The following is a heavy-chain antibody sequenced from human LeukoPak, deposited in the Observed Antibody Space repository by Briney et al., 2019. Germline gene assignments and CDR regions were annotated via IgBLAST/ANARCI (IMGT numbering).Heavy chain of an antibody. V-gene: IGHV3-21*04. CDR1: GFTFSSYS. J-gene: IGHJ4*02. CDR2: ISGSSSYI. D-gene: IGHD3-22*01. CDR3: AKGYSGDYYSRNHHFDY. Sequence: GGSLRLSCAASGFTFSSYSMNWVRQAPGKGLEWVSSISGSSSYIYYADSVKGRFTISRDNSKNTLSLQMNSLRAKDTAVYYCAKGYSGDYYSRNHHFDYWGQGTLVTVSS.